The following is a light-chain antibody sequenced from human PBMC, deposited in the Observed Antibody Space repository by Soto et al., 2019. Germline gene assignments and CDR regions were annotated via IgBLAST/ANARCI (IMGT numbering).Light chain of an antibody. CDR1: QNINNY. CDR3: QQTFYIPRT. J-gene: IGKJ2*01. Sequence: DIQLTQSPSSVSASVVDRVTITCQASQNINNYLNWYQQKPGRAPRLLLYGASDLEAGVPARFSGSGSGTDFTLTISSLQPEDYATYYCQQTFYIPRTFGQGTKVDIK. CDR2: GAS. V-gene: IGKV1-39*01.